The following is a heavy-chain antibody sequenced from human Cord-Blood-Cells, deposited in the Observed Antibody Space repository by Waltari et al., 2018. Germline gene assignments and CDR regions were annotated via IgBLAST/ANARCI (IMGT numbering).Heavy chain of an antibody. CDR3: ALISSSLRAFDI. CDR1: GYSISSGYY. D-gene: IGHD6-13*01. CDR2: FYHSGRT. J-gene: IGHJ3*02. Sequence: QVQLQESGPGLVKPSETLSLTCAVSGYSISSGYYWGWIRQPPGKGLEWIGSFYHSGRTDYNPSLKRRFTISVDTSKNQFSLKLSSVTAADTAVYYCALISSSLRAFDIWGQGTMVTVSS. V-gene: IGHV4-38-2*01.